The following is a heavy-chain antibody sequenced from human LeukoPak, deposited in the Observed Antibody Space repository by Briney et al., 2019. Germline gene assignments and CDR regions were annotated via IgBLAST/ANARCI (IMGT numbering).Heavy chain of an antibody. CDR3: ARDDDILTGSTD. Sequence: SQTLSLTCTVSGGSISSGGYYWSWIRQHPGKGLEWIGYIYYSGSTYYNPSLKSRVTISVDTSKNQFSLKLSSVTAADTAVYYCARDDDILTGSTDWGQGTLVTVSS. J-gene: IGHJ4*02. CDR1: GGSISSGGYY. V-gene: IGHV4-31*03. CDR2: IYYSGST. D-gene: IGHD3-9*01.